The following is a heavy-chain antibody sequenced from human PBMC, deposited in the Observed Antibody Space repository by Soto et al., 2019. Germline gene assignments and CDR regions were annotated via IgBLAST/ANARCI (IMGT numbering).Heavy chain of an antibody. CDR2: ISAYNGNT. CDR1: GYTFTSYG. V-gene: IGHV1-18*01. Sequence: EASVKVSCKASGYTFTSYGISWVRQAPGQGLEWMGWISAYNGNTNYAQKLQGRVTMTTDTSTSTAYMELRSLRSDDTAVYYCARDLYYDSSGYPPLQHWGQGTLVTVSS. J-gene: IGHJ1*01. CDR3: ARDLYYDSSGYPPLQH. D-gene: IGHD3-22*01.